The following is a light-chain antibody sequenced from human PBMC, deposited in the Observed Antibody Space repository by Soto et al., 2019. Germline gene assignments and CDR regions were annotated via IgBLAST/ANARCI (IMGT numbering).Light chain of an antibody. J-gene: IGLJ1*01. Sequence: QSALTQPVSVSGSPGQSITIYCTGTSXDVGGYNYVSWYQQHPGKAPKLMIYEVSNRPSGVSNRFSGSKSGNTASLTISGLQAEDEADYYCSSYTSSSTYVFGTGTKVTVL. CDR2: EVS. CDR1: SXDVGGYNY. V-gene: IGLV2-14*01. CDR3: SSYTSSSTYV.